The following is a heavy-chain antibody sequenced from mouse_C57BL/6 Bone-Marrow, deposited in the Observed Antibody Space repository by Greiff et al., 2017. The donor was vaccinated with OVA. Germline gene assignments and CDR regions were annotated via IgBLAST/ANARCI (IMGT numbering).Heavy chain of an antibody. CDR3: VRKRASYWYFDV. CDR2: INYDGSST. V-gene: IGHV5-16*01. Sequence: EVHLVESEGGLVQPGSSMKLSCTASGFTFSDYYMAWVRQVPEKGLEWVANINYDGSSTYYLDSLKSRFIISRDNAKNILYLQMSSLKSEDTATYYCVRKRASYWYFDVWGTGTTVTVSS. J-gene: IGHJ1*03. CDR1: GFTFSDYY. D-gene: IGHD6-1*02.